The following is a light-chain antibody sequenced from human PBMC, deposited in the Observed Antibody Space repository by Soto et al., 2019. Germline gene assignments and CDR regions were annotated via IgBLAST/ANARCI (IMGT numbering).Light chain of an antibody. CDR1: SSDVGGYDY. CDR3: SSYTTTSTQV. Sequence: QSALTQPASVSGSPGQSITLSCTGTSSDVGGYDYVSWYQHHPGKAPKLMIYEVSNRPSGISNRFSGSKSGNTASLTISGXQXEXXADYYCSSYTTTSTQVFGGGTQLTVL. CDR2: EVS. V-gene: IGLV2-14*01. J-gene: IGLJ2*01.